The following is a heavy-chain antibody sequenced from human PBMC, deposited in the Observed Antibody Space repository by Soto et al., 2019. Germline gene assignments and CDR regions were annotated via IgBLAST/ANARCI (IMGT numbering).Heavy chain of an antibody. D-gene: IGHD3-10*01. J-gene: IGHJ4*02. CDR2: IYHSGTT. CDR1: GGSISSSNW. CDR3: AGRRDGSGSLDY. V-gene: IGHV4-4*02. Sequence: SETLSLTCAVSGGSISSSNWWSWVRQPPGKGLEWIGEIYHSGTTNYIPSLKSRVTISVDKSKNQFSLKLNSVTAADTAVYYCAGRRDGSGSLDYWGQGTLVAVSS.